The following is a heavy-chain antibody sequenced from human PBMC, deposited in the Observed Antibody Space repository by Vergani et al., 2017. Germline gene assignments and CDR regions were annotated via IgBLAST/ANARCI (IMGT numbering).Heavy chain of an antibody. V-gene: IGHV3-23*01. Sequence: EVQLLESGGGLVQPGGSLRLSCAASGFSFSSYAMSWVRQAPGKGLEWVSAISGSGGSTFYADSVKGRFTISRDNSKNTLYLQMNSLRAEDTAVYYCAKDRPLMWLSSHYWGQGTLVTVSS. CDR2: ISGSGGST. J-gene: IGHJ4*02. D-gene: IGHD3-22*01. CDR1: GFSFSSYA. CDR3: AKDRPLMWLSSHY.